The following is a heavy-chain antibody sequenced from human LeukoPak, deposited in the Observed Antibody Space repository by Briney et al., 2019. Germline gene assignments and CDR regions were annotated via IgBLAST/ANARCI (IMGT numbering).Heavy chain of an antibody. CDR1: GFSVSTNY. V-gene: IGHV3-66*01. CDR3: TKLDY. Sequence: PGGSLRLSCVVSGFSVSTNYMTWVRQAPGKGLGWVSVIYSDGSTYYADSVKGRFTISRDNSKNTVYLQMNSLRAEDTAVYYCTKLDYWGQGTLVTVSS. CDR2: IYSDGST. J-gene: IGHJ4*02.